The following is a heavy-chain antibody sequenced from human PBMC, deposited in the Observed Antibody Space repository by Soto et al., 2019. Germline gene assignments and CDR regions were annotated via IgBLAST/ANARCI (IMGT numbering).Heavy chain of an antibody. CDR2: ISSSSSYI. D-gene: IGHD6-6*01. Sequence: GGSLRLSCAASGFTFSGYSMNWVRQAPGKGLVWVSSISSSSSYIYYADSVKGRFTISRDNSKNTLYLQMSSLRAEDTAVYYCVKDRGSSSSHYYYYYGMDVWGQGTTVTVS. J-gene: IGHJ6*02. CDR1: GFTFSGYS. V-gene: IGHV3-21*01. CDR3: VKDRGSSSSHYYYYYGMDV.